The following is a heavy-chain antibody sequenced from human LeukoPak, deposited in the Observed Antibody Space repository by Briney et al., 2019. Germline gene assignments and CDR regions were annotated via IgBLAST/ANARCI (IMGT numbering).Heavy chain of an antibody. CDR2: IYTSGST. V-gene: IGHV4-4*07. D-gene: IGHD3-3*01. CDR3: ARGPMFFGVAYCDY. CDR1: GGSISSYY. J-gene: IGHJ4*02. Sequence: SETLSLTCTVSGGSISSYYWSWIRQPAGKGLEWSGRIYTSGSTNYNPSLKSRVTMPVDTSKNQFSLKLSSVTAADTAVYYRARGPMFFGVAYCDYWGQGALVTVSS.